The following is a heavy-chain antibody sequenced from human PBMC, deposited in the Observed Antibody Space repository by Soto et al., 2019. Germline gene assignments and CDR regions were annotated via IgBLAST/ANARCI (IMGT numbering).Heavy chain of an antibody. D-gene: IGHD5-18*01. J-gene: IGHJ4*02. CDR2: ISGSGGST. CDR3: AKDRDQYSYGSLDY. CDR1: GFTFSSYA. Sequence: GGSLRLSXAASGFTFSSYAMSWVRQAPGKGLEWVSAISGSGGSTYYADSVKGRFTISRDNSKNTLYLQMNSLRAEDTAVYYCAKDRDQYSYGSLDYWGQGTLVTVSS. V-gene: IGHV3-23*01.